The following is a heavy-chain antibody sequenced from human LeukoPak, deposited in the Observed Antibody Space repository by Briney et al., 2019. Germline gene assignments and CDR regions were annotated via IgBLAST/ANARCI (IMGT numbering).Heavy chain of an antibody. CDR2: INHSGST. Sequence: PSETLSLTCAVYGGSFSGYYWNWIRQPPGKGLEWIGEINHSGSTNYNPSLRSRVTMSVDTSKNQFSLKLSSVTAADRAVYYCARFSVVGAPPTWGQGTLVTVSS. CDR3: ARFSVVGAPPT. CDR1: GGSFSGYY. J-gene: IGHJ5*02. D-gene: IGHD1-26*01. V-gene: IGHV4-34*01.